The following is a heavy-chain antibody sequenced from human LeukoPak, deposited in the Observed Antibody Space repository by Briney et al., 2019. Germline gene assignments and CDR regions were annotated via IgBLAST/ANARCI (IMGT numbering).Heavy chain of an antibody. Sequence: SVKVSCKASGGTFSSYAISWVRQAPGQGPEWMGGTIPIFGKANYAQKYHGRVTITADESTSTAYMELSSLRSEDTAVYYCASAHYYDSSGYYYGYFQHWGQGTLVTVSS. J-gene: IGHJ1*01. CDR2: TIPIFGKA. CDR1: GGTFSSYA. CDR3: ASAHYYDSSGYYYGYFQH. V-gene: IGHV1-69*01. D-gene: IGHD3-22*01.